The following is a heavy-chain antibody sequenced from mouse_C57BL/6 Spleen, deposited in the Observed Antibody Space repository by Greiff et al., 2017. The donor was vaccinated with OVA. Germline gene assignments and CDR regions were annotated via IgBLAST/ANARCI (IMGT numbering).Heavy chain of an antibody. J-gene: IGHJ3*01. CDR3: ARTMPYDGGFAY. V-gene: IGHV3-6*01. CDR1: GYSITSGYY. Sequence: EVHLVESGPGLVKPSQSLSLTCSVTGYSITSGYYWNWIRQFPGNKLEWMGYISYDGSNNYNPSLKNRISITRDTSKNQFFLKLNSVTTEDTATYYCARTMPYDGGFAYWGQGTLVTVSA. CDR2: ISYDGSN. D-gene: IGHD2-14*01.